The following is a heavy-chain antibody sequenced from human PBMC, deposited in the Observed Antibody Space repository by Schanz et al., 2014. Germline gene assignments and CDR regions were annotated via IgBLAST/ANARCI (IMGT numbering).Heavy chain of an antibody. CDR3: ARDGVDAAAGGNY. D-gene: IGHD6-13*01. CDR2: INPSGGST. Sequence: QVQLVQSGAEVKKPGASVKVSCKTSGYTLSAYSLHWVRQAPGQGLEWMGMINPSGGSTTYAQKFQGRVTMTRDTTSSTVDMELSSLRSEDTAVYYCARDGVDAAAGGNYWGQGTLXTVSS. J-gene: IGHJ4*02. V-gene: IGHV1-46*03. CDR1: GYTLSAYS.